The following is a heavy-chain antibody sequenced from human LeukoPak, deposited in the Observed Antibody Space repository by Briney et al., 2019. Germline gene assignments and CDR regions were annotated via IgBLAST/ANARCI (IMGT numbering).Heavy chain of an antibody. CDR2: INPSGGST. V-gene: IGHV1-46*01. Sequence: ASVKVSCKASGYTFTSYYMHWVRQAPGQGLEWMGIINPSGGSTNYAQKFQGRVTITADESTSTAYMELSSLRSEDTAVYYCAREGGTGDHFDYWGQGTLVTVSS. J-gene: IGHJ4*02. D-gene: IGHD7-27*01. CDR3: AREGGTGDHFDY. CDR1: GYTFTSYY.